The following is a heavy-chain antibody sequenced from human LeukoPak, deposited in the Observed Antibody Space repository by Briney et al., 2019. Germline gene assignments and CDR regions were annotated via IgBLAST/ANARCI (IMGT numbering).Heavy chain of an antibody. V-gene: IGHV3-49*03. D-gene: IGHD3-22*01. CDR2: IRSKAYGGTT. CDR3: TRDVVMFDY. J-gene: IGHJ4*02. Sequence: GGSLRLSCTASGFTFDDYAMSWFRQATGQGLEWVGFIRSKAYGGTTENAASVKGRFTISRDDSKSIAYLQMNSLKTEDTAVYYCTRDVVMFDYWGQGTLVTVSS. CDR1: GFTFDDYA.